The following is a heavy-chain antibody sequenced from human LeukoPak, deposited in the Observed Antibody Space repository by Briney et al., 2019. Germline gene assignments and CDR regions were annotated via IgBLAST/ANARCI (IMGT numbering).Heavy chain of an antibody. V-gene: IGHV4-4*02. CDR3: ARALVGYCSSTSCYYFDY. D-gene: IGHD2-2*03. Sequence: PSETLSLTCAVSGGSISSSNWWSWVRQPPGKGLEWIGEIYHSGSTNYNPSLKSRVTISVDKSKNQFSLKLSSVTAADTAVYYCARALVGYCSSTSCYYFDYWGQGTLVTVSS. CDR2: IYHSGST. J-gene: IGHJ4*02. CDR1: GGSISSSNW.